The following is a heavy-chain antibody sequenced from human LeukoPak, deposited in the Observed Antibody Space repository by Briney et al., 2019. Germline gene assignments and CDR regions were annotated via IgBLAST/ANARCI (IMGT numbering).Heavy chain of an antibody. V-gene: IGHV4-38-2*02. Sequence: SETLSLTCTVSGYSISSGYYWGWIRQPPGKGLEWIGSIYHSGGTYYNPSLKSRVTISVDTSKNQFSLKLSSVTAADTAVYYCASLDSSWDYFDYWGQGTLVTVSS. J-gene: IGHJ4*02. CDR1: GYSISSGYY. CDR3: ASLDSSWDYFDY. CDR2: IYHSGGT. D-gene: IGHD3-22*01.